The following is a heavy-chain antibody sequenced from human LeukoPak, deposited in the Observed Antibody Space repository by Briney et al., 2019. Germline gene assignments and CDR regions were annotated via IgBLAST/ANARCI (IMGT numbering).Heavy chain of an antibody. V-gene: IGHV4-59*01. J-gene: IGHJ4*02. CDR3: ARESYFSGWFDY. CDR1: GASMSSNY. Sequence: PSETLSLTCNVSGASMSSNYWSWIRQPPGKGLEWIGYLHYSGSTDYNPSLKSRVTISADTSKNQFSLKVRSVTAADTAVYFCARESYFSGWFDYWGQGTLVTVSS. D-gene: IGHD6-19*01. CDR2: LHYSGST.